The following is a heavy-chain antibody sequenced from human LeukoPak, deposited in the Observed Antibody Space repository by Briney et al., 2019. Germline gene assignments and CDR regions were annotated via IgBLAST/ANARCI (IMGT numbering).Heavy chain of an antibody. D-gene: IGHD3-22*01. V-gene: IGHV4-59*01. Sequence: NPSETLSLTCTVSGGSISSYYWSWIRQPPGKGLEWIGYIYYSGSTNYNPSLKSRVTISVDTSKNQFSLKLSSVTAADTAVYYCARVHYDSSGYYFDYYYYYMGVWGKGTTVTVSS. CDR3: ARVHYDSSGYYFDYYYYYMGV. J-gene: IGHJ6*03. CDR2: IYYSGST. CDR1: GGSISSYY.